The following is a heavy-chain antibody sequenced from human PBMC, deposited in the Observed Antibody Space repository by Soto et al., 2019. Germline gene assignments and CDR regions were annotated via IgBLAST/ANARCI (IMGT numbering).Heavy chain of an antibody. J-gene: IGHJ4*02. CDR2: IYYSGRT. CDR3: ARQRTSLVTQAYFDL. CDR1: GDSISSRSYY. Sequence: SLTCTITGDSISSRSYYSGWIRQPPGKGLGWIGSIYYSGRTYNNPSLRSRVSMSIDTSKDQFSLQLTSVTAADTALYFCARQRTSLVTQAYFDLWGPGSLVTVSS. D-gene: IGHD2-21*02. V-gene: IGHV4-39*01.